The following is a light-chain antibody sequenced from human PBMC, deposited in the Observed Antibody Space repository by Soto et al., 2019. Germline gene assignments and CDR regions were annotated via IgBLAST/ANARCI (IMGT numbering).Light chain of an antibody. CDR2: DDT. J-gene: IGLJ1*01. CDR1: VGL. Sequence: QSALTQPASVSGSPGQSITISCTGTVGLVSWYQQHPGKVPKLIIYDDTKRPSGVSSRFSGSKSGNTASLTISGLQTEDEADYYCSSYTTSSTLFGTGTKVTVL. CDR3: SSYTTSSTL. V-gene: IGLV2-14*02.